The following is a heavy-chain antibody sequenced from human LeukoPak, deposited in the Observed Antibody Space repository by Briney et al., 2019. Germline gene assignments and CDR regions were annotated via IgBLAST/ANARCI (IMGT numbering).Heavy chain of an antibody. D-gene: IGHD3-10*01. V-gene: IGHV3-9*01. CDR2: ISWNSGSI. CDR1: GFTFDDYA. J-gene: IGHJ5*02. CDR3: AKDMLGSGSYYKTDNWFDP. Sequence: GGSLRLSCAASGFTFDDYAMHWVRQAPGKGLEWVSGISWNSGSIGYADSVKGRFTISRDNAKNSLYLQMNSLRAEDTALYYCAKDMLGSGSYYKTDNWFDPWGQGTLVTVSS.